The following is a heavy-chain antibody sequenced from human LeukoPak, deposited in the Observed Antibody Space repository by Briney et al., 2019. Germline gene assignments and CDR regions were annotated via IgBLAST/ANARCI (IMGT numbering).Heavy chain of an antibody. Sequence: SGTLSVTCTVSGGSISSGGYYWSWIRQHPGKGLEWIGYIYYSGSTYYNTSLKSRVTISVDTSKNQFSLKLSSVTAADTAVYYCAREGHYYGSGSLFDYWGQGTLVTVSS. D-gene: IGHD3-10*01. V-gene: IGHV4-31*03. J-gene: IGHJ4*02. CDR2: IYYSGST. CDR1: GGSISSGGYY. CDR3: AREGHYYGSGSLFDY.